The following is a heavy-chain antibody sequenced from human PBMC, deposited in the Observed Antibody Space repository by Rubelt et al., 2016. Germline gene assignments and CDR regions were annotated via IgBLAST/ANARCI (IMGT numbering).Heavy chain of an antibody. CDR1: GGSFSGYY. J-gene: IGHJ4*02. D-gene: IGHD4-23*01. CDR2: INHSGST. Sequence: QVQLQQWGAGLLKPSETLSLTCAVYGGSFSGYYWSWIRQPPGKGLEWIGEINHSGSTNYNPSLKSRVTISVDTSKNQFYLKLSSVTAADTAVYYSARDRGGKSPLVYWGQGTLVTVSS. V-gene: IGHV4-34*01. CDR3: ARDRGGKSPLVY.